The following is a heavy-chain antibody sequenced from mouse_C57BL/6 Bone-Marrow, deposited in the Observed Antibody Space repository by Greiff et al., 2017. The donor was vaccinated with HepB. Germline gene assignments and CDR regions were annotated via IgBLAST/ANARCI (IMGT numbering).Heavy chain of an antibody. D-gene: IGHD2-3*01. CDR2: IHPNSGST. CDR3: ARRIYDGYYGYAMDY. V-gene: IGHV1-64*01. CDR1: GYTFTSYW. Sequence: QVQLKQPGAELVKPGASVKLSCKASGYTFTSYWMHWVKQRPGQGLEWIGMIHPNSGSTNYNEKFKSKATLTVDKSSSTAYMQLSSLTSEDSAVYYCARRIYDGYYGYAMDYWGQGTSVTVSS. J-gene: IGHJ4*01.